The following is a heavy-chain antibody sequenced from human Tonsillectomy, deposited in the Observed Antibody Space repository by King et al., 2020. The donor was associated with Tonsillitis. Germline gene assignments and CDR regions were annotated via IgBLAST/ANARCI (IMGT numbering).Heavy chain of an antibody. D-gene: IGHD3-3*01. CDR2: IDWDDDK. V-gene: IGHV2-70*01. J-gene: IGHJ4*02. CDR1: GVSLTTSGMC. Sequence: TLKESGPALVKPTQTLTLTCTFSGVSLTTSGMCVSWIRQPPGKALEWLSLIDWDDDKYYSTSLKTRLTTSKDTSKNQVVLIMTNMDPEDTATYYCTRINNDFWSGYADFWGRGTLVTVSS. CDR3: TRINNDFWSGYADF.